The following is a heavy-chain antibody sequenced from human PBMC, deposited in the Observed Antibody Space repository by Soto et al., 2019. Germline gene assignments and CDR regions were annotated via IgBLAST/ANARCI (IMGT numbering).Heavy chain of an antibody. CDR2: INHSGST. Sequence: SETLSLTCAVYGGSFSGYYWSWIRQPPGKGLEWIGEINHSGSTNYNPSLKSRVTISVDTSKNQFSLKLSSVTAADTAVYYCARFALRGYYYYYMDVWGKGTTVTVSS. CDR3: ARFALRGYYYYYMDV. D-gene: IGHD3-10*01. CDR1: GGSFSGYY. V-gene: IGHV4-34*01. J-gene: IGHJ6*03.